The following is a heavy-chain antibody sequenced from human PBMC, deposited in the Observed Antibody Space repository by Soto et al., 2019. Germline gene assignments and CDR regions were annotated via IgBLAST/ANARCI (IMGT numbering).Heavy chain of an antibody. V-gene: IGHV3-30*18. Sequence: VGSLRLSCASSVFTFNSYGMHWVRHSPGKGLQWVAVISYDVYDKYYVDSVKGRFTISRDNSKNTLYLQMDSLRAEDTGVYYCAKDRGQFGNSYGMEVWGQGTTVIVSS. J-gene: IGHJ6*01. D-gene: IGHD3-16*01. CDR2: ISYDVYDK. CDR1: VFTFNSYG. CDR3: AKDRGQFGNSYGMEV.